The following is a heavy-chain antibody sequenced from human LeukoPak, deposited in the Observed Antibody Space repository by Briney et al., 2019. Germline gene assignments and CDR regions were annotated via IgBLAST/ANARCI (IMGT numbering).Heavy chain of an antibody. Sequence: GGSLRLSCAASGFIFSSYGMHWVRQAPGKGLEWVAFIRYDGSNKYYADSVKGRFTISRDNSKNTLYLQMNSLRAEDTAVYYCAKDTGEYQLLYHFDYWGQGTLVTVSS. CDR2: IRYDGSNK. D-gene: IGHD2-2*02. J-gene: IGHJ4*02. CDR1: GFIFSSYG. V-gene: IGHV3-30*02. CDR3: AKDTGEYQLLYHFDY.